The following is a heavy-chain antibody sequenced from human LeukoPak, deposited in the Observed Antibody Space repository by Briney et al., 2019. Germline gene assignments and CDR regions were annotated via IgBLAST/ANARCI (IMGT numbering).Heavy chain of an antibody. V-gene: IGHV1-46*01. Sequence: ASVKVSCKASGYTFTSYYMHWVRQAPGQGLEWMGVIDPSGGSTNYAQKFQGRVTMTRDTSATTVYMELSSLRSEDTVVYYSARSLISDWTSAPAYWGQGTLVTVSS. CDR3: ARSLISDWTSAPAY. D-gene: IGHD1-1*01. CDR2: IDPSGGST. CDR1: GYTFTSYY. J-gene: IGHJ4*02.